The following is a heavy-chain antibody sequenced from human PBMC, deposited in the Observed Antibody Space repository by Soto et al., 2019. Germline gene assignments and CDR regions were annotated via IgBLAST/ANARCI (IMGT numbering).Heavy chain of an antibody. CDR2: IYASGTT. CDR1: GFAVSNNH. J-gene: IGHJ4*02. CDR3: ARDLRRIAY. V-gene: IGHV3-53*01. Sequence: EVQLVESGGGLIQPGGSLRLSCAASGFAVSNNHMSWVRQAPGKGLEWVSVIYASGTTHYADSVKGRFTTSRDNPKNTVFLQMNSPRVEDTAIFYCARDLRRIAYWGQGTLVTVSS.